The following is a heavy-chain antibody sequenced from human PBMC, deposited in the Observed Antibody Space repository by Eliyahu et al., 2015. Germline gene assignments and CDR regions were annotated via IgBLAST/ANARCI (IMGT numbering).Heavy chain of an antibody. CDR3: ARGRGGFGYGYDYGMDV. Sequence: QVLLQESGPGLVKPSQTLSLTCTVSGGSIXXGDYXWXWIRQHPGKGLEWIGYIYYSGSTYYNPSLKSRVTISVDTSKNHFSLKTSSVTAADTAVYYCARGRGGFGYGYDYGMDVWGQGTTVTVSS. J-gene: IGHJ6*02. D-gene: IGHD5-18*01. V-gene: IGHV4-31*03. CDR2: IYYSGST. CDR1: GGSIXXGDYX.